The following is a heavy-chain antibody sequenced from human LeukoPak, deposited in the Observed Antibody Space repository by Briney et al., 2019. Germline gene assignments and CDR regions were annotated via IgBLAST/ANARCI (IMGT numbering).Heavy chain of an antibody. D-gene: IGHD2-2*01. J-gene: IGHJ4*02. CDR3: AKDSILIPASKSALDY. CDR2: ISYEGNNK. Sequence: GGSLRLSCAASGFIFSSYAMHWVRQAPGKGLEWVAVISYEGNNKYYADSVKGRFTISRDNSKNTLYLQMNSLRAEDTAVYYCAKDSILIPASKSALDYWGQGTLVTVSS. V-gene: IGHV3-30-3*01. CDR1: GFIFSSYA.